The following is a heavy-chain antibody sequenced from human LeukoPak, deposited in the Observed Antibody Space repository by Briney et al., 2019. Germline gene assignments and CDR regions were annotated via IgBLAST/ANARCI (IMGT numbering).Heavy chain of an antibody. CDR1: GLTFSSNY. J-gene: IGHJ4*02. V-gene: IGHV3-53*05. CDR3: ARDSVVDTRDY. Sequence: PGGSLRLSCAASGLTFSSNYMTWVRRTPGKGLQWVSVIYSGGGTYYADSVKGRFTISRDNSKNTLYLQMNSLRPEDTGVYYCARDSVVDTRDYWGQGTLVTVSS. CDR2: IYSGGGT. D-gene: IGHD3-22*01.